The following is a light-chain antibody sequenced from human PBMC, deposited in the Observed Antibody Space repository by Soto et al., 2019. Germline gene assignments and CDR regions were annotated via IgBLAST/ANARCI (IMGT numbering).Light chain of an antibody. CDR2: GAS. V-gene: IGKV3D-15*01. Sequence: SPATLPLFAGDRATLSCRASQSVKRRLAWYQQKPGQAPRLLISGASNRATGIPERFSGSGSGTDFTLTISRLEPEDFEVYYCQQYNNWPITFGQGTRLEIK. CDR3: QQYNNWPIT. CDR1: QSVKRR. J-gene: IGKJ5*01.